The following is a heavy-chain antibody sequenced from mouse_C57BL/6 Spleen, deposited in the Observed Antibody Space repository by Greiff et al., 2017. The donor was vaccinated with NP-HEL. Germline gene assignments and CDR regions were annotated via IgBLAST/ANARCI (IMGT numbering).Heavy chain of an antibody. CDR1: GFTFSSYG. J-gene: IGHJ4*01. CDR3: ARQLRLLYYAMDY. CDR2: ISSGGSYT. Sequence: DVKLVESGGDLVKPGGSLKLSCAASGFTFSSYGMSWVRQTPDKRLEWVATISSGGSYTYYPDSVKGRFTISRDNAKNTLYLQMSSLKSEDTAMYYCARQLRLLYYAMDYWGQGTSVTVSS. V-gene: IGHV5-6*02. D-gene: IGHD3-2*02.